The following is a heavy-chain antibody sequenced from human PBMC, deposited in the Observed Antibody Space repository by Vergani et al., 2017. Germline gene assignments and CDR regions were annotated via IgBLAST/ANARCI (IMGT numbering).Heavy chain of an antibody. Sequence: QVQLVQSGAEVKKPGSSVKVSCKASGGTFSSYAISWVRQAPGQGLEWLGGIIPFFGKENYAQKFQGRVTITSDESTSTAYMELSVLRSEDTAVYYCARTYNWNYLLPNFDYWGQGTLVTVSS. J-gene: IGHJ4*02. V-gene: IGHV1-69*01. CDR1: GGTFSSYA. CDR2: IIPFFGKE. CDR3: ARTYNWNYLLPNFDY. D-gene: IGHD1-7*01.